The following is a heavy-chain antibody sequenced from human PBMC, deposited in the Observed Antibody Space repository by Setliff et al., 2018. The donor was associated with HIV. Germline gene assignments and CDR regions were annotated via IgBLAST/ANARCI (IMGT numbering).Heavy chain of an antibody. V-gene: IGHV4-38-2*01. CDR2: IYESGSP. Sequence: SETLSLTCGVSGYSIRSGYYWGWIRQPPGKGLEWIGSIYESGSPYYNSSLKSRVTISVDTSKNQFSLNLSFVTAADTAVYYCARQTYKSGRYDSWGQGTLVTVSS. D-gene: IGHD3-3*01. CDR1: GYSIRSGYY. J-gene: IGHJ5*01. CDR3: ARQTYKSGRYDS.